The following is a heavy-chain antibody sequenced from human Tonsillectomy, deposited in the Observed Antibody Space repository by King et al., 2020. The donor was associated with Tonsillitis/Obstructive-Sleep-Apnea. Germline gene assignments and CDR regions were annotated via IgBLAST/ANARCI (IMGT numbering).Heavy chain of an antibody. Sequence: QLQESGPGLVKPSETLSLTCNVSGGSISSYSWSWIRQPPGKGLEWVGYIYYSGSTNYNPSLKSRVTISVDTSKNQFSLKLISVTAADTAVYYCARLQQYCSSTSCYKGGSGWFDPWGQGTLVTVSS. CDR1: GGSISSYS. V-gene: IGHV4-59*08. J-gene: IGHJ5*02. CDR3: ARLQQYCSSTSCYKGGSGWFDP. D-gene: IGHD2-2*02. CDR2: IYYSGST.